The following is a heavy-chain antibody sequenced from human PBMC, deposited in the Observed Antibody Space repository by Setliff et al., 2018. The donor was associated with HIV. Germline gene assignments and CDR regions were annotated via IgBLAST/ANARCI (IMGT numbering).Heavy chain of an antibody. Sequence: PSETLSLTCAVSGYSISSGYYWGWIRQPPGKGLEWIGEIVDSGATTYNPSLKSRVTILLDTSKKQFSLKLNSVTAADAAVYYCARVPSCADSWCYPGAFDIWGQGTMVTVSS. CDR1: GYSISSGYY. V-gene: IGHV4-38-2*01. J-gene: IGHJ3*02. CDR3: ARVPSCADSWCYPGAFDI. CDR2: IVDSGAT. D-gene: IGHD2-8*01.